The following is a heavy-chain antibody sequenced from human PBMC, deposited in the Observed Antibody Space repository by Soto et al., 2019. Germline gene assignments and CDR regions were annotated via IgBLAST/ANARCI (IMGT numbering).Heavy chain of an antibody. CDR1: GFTFSSYA. CDR3: AKMAGTTLNQIDY. J-gene: IGHJ4*02. V-gene: IGHV3-23*01. D-gene: IGHD4-17*01. CDR2: ITGSGGST. Sequence: VQLLESGGGLVQPGGSLRLSCAASGFTFSSYAMSWVRQAPGKGLEWVSTITGSGGSTYYADSVKGRFTISRDNSKNTLYLQMNSLRAEDTAVYFCAKMAGTTLNQIDYWGQATPVTVSS.